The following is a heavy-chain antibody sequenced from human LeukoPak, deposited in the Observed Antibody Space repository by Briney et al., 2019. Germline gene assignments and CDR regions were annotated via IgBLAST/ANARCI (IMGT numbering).Heavy chain of an antibody. J-gene: IGHJ4*02. V-gene: IGHV3-23*01. Sequence: PGGSLRLSCAASGFTFSSYAMTWVRQAAGEGLEWVSGISGSGGSTYYADSVKGRFTISRDNSKNTLSLQMNTLRAEDTAVYYCTKSLDVVVSASDYWGQGTLVTVSS. CDR1: GFTFSSYA. CDR2: ISGSGGST. D-gene: IGHD2-21*01. CDR3: TKSLDVVVSASDY.